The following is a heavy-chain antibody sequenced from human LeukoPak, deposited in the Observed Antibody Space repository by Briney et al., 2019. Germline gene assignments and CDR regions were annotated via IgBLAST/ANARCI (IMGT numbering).Heavy chain of an antibody. CDR1: GFTFSSCG. Sequence: PGRSLRLSCAASGFTFSSCGMHWVRQAPGKGLEWVAVIWYDGSNKYYADSVKGRFTISRDNSKNTLYLQMNSLRAEDTAVYYCVKPATYYYDSSAFDYWGQGTLVTVSS. V-gene: IGHV3-33*06. D-gene: IGHD3-22*01. CDR2: IWYDGSNK. CDR3: VKPATYYYDSSAFDY. J-gene: IGHJ4*02.